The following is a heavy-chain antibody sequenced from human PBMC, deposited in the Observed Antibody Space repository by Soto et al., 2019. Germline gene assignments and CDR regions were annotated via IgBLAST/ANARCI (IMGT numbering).Heavy chain of an antibody. V-gene: IGHV4-39*01. CDR1: GGSVSNSNYY. Sequence: LSLTCTVSGGSVSNSNYYWGWIRQSPGKGLEWIGSVYYRGRSYSKSSVKSRVTISVDTSKNQFSLNLNSVTASDTAVYFCVSQRTSVLTQAYFDYWGPGALVTVSS. CDR2: VYYRGRS. D-gene: IGHD2-8*01. CDR3: VSQRTSVLTQAYFDY. J-gene: IGHJ4*02.